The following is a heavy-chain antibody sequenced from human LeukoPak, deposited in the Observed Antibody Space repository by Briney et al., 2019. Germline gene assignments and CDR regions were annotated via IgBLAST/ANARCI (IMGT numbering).Heavy chain of an antibody. CDR3: AREAIYYDSSGYYYDLDY. J-gene: IGHJ4*02. CDR1: GFTFSSYE. V-gene: IGHV3-48*03. Sequence: TGGSLRLSCAASGFTFSSYEMNWVRQAPGKGVEWGSYISSSGSTIYYADSVKERFTISRDNAKNSLYLQMNTLRAEDTAVYYCAREAIYYDSSGYYYDLDYWGQGTLVTVSS. CDR2: ISSSGSTI. D-gene: IGHD3-22*01.